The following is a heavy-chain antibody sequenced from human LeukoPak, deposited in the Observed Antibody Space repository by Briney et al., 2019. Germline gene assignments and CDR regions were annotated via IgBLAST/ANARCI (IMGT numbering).Heavy chain of an antibody. CDR3: AREPMGATFDT. D-gene: IGHD1-26*01. CDR1: GFTFDDYA. J-gene: IGHJ3*02. Sequence: GGSLRLSCAASGFTFDDYAMHWVRQAPGKGLEWVSGISWNSGSIGYADSVKGRCTISRDNAKNSLYLQMNSLRVEDMAVYYCAREPMGATFDTWGQGTMVTVSS. V-gene: IGHV3-9*03. CDR2: ISWNSGSI.